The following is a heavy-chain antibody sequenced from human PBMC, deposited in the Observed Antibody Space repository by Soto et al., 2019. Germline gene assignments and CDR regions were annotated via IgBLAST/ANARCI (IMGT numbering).Heavy chain of an antibody. CDR2: INAGNGNT. CDR1: GYTFTNYA. V-gene: IGHV1-3*01. CDR3: ARLDSGSYPYYYYYGMDV. D-gene: IGHD1-26*01. J-gene: IGHJ6*02. Sequence: ASVKVSCKASGYTFTNYAMHWVRQAPGQRLEWMGWINAGNGNTKYSQKFQGRVTITRDTSASTAYMELSSLRSEDTAMYYCARLDSGSYPYYYYYGMDVWGQGTTVTVSS.